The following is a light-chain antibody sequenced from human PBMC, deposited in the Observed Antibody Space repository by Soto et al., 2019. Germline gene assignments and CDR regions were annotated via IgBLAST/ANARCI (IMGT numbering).Light chain of an antibody. CDR3: SSYTDSSNYV. CDR1: SSDVGGYKY. J-gene: IGLJ1*01. V-gene: IGLV2-14*01. CDR2: EVS. Sequence: QSVLTQPASVSGSPGQSITSSCTGTSSDVGGYKYVSWYRQRPGKAPKLMIYEVSNRTSGVSNRFSGSKSGXKXSLTISGLQAEDEADYYCSSYTDSSNYVFGTGNKVTVL.